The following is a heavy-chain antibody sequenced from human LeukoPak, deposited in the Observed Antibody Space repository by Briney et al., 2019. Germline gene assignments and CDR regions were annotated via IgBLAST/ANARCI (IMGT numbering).Heavy chain of an antibody. Sequence: GGSLRLSCAASGFTFDDYGMSWVRQAPGKGLEWVSGINWNGGSTGYADSVKGRFTISRDNAKNSLYLQMNSLRAEDTAVYYCARDALDIRWFGELFTRAGEYAFDIWGQGTMVTVSS. V-gene: IGHV3-20*04. CDR3: ARDALDIRWFGELFTRAGEYAFDI. CDR1: GFTFDDYG. J-gene: IGHJ3*02. D-gene: IGHD3-10*01. CDR2: INWNGGST.